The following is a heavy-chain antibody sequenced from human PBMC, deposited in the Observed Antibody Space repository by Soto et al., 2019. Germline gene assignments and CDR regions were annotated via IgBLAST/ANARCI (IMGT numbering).Heavy chain of an antibody. J-gene: IGHJ6*02. D-gene: IGHD2-2*01. CDR3: ARDQGPQYQLLQGYYYYYGMDV. Sequence: PGGSLRLSCAASGFTFSSYGMHWVRQAPGKGLEWVAVIWYDGSNKYYADSVKGRFTISRDNSKNTLYLQMNSLRAEDTAVYYCARDQGPQYQLLQGYYYYYGMDVWGQGTTVTVSS. CDR2: IWYDGSNK. V-gene: IGHV3-33*01. CDR1: GFTFSSYG.